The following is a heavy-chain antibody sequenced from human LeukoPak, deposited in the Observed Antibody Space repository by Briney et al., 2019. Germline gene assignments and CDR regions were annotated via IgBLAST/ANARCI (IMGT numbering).Heavy chain of an antibody. CDR3: AKGSSSYYFDY. CDR2: ISPSGGNT. D-gene: IGHD6-6*01. CDR1: GFTFSTYA. J-gene: IGHJ4*02. Sequence: PGGSLSLSCAASGFTFSTYASSWVRQAPGKGLEWVSTISPSGGNTYYADSVKDRFTISRDNSKNTLYLHMNSLRAEDTAVFYCAKGSSSYYFDYWGQGTLVTVSS. V-gene: IGHV3-23*01.